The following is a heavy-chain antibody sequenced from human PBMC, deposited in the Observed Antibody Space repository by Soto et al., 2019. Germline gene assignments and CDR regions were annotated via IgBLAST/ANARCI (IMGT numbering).Heavy chain of an antibody. D-gene: IGHD6-13*01. V-gene: IGHV5-10-1*01. CDR1: GYSFTIYW. CDR2: IDPSDSYT. J-gene: IGHJ6*02. CDR3: ASRPKYSSSNYYYYGMDV. Sequence: GESLKISCKCSGYSFTIYWIIWVLQMPVKGLEWMGRIDPSDSYTNYSPSFQGHVTISADKSISTAYLQWSSLKASDTAMYYCASRPKYSSSNYYYYGMDVWGQGTTVTVSS.